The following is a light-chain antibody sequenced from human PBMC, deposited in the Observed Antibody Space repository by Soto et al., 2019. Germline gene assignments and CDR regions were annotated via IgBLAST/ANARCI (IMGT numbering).Light chain of an antibody. J-gene: IGKJ5*01. V-gene: IGKV2-30*02. CDR3: MQGTQWQIT. CDR1: QSLVHSDGIAY. CDR2: KVS. Sequence: DVVMTQSPLSLPVTLGQPASISCRSNQSLVHSDGIAYFSWFQQRPGRSPRRLIYKVSNRDSGVPVRFSGSGSGTDFALKISRVEAEDVGVYYCMQGTQWQITFGQGTRLEIK.